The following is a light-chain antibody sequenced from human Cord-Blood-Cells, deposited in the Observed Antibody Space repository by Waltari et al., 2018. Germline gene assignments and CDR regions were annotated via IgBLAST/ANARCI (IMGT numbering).Light chain of an antibody. Sequence: QSALTQPASVSGSPGPSITISCTGTSSDVGSYNLVSWYQQHPGKAPKLMIYEVSTRPSGVSNRFSGSKSGNAASLTICGLQAEDEVDYYCCSYAGSSTVVFGGGTKLTVL. CDR2: EVS. CDR1: SSDVGSYNL. CDR3: CSYAGSSTVV. J-gene: IGLJ2*01. V-gene: IGLV2-23*02.